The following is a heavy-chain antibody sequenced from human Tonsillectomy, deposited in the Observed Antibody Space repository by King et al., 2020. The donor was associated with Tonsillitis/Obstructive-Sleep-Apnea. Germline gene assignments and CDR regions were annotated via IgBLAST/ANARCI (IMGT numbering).Heavy chain of an antibody. J-gene: IGHJ5*02. CDR1: GFTFSNAW. CDR2: IKSKSEGETT. D-gene: IGHD3-10*01. Sequence: VQLVESGGGLVKPGGSLRLSCAASGFTFSNAWMTWVRQAPGKGLEWVGRIKSKSEGETTDYAAPVKGRFTISREDSKNTLYLQMNSLKTEDTAVYYCNDLGASGSYHPWGQGTLVTVSS. V-gene: IGHV3-15*01. CDR3: NDLGASGSYHP.